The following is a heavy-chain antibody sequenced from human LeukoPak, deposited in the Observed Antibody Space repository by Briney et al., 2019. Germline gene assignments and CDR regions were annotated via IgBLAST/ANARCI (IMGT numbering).Heavy chain of an antibody. CDR3: ASTRIAAADTNWFDP. D-gene: IGHD6-13*01. J-gene: IGHJ5*02. V-gene: IGHV4-59*08. Sequence: SETLSLTCTVSGGSISSYYWSWIRQPPGKGLEWIGYIYYSGSTNYNPSLKSRVTISVDTSKNQFSLKLSSVTAADTAVYYCASTRIAAADTNWFDPWGQGTLVTVSS. CDR2: IYYSGST. CDR1: GGSISSYY.